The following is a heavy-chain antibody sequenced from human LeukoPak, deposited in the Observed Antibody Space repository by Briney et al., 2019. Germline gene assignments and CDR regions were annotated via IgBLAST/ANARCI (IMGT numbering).Heavy chain of an antibody. Sequence: SETLSLTCTVSGGSISSNSYYWGWIRQPPGKGLEWIGSIYYSGTTYYNPSLKSRVTISVDTSKNQFSLKLSSVAAADTAVYYCARVLWFGETNWFDPWGQGTLVTVSS. J-gene: IGHJ5*02. D-gene: IGHD3-10*01. V-gene: IGHV4-39*07. CDR3: ARVLWFGETNWFDP. CDR2: IYYSGTT. CDR1: GGSISSNSYY.